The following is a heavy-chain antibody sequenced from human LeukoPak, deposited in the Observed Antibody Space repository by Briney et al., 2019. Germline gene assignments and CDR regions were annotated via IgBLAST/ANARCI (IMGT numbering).Heavy chain of an antibody. D-gene: IGHD1-26*01. CDR1: GFTFSSYG. J-gene: IGHJ4*02. CDR2: ISYDGSNK. CDR3: ARSYVGANGFDY. Sequence: GRSLRLSCAASGFTFSSYGMHWVRQAPGKGLEWVAVISYDGSNKYYADSVKGRFTISRDNSKNTLYLQMNSLRAEDTAVYYCARSYVGANGFDYWGQGTLVTVSS. V-gene: IGHV3-30*03.